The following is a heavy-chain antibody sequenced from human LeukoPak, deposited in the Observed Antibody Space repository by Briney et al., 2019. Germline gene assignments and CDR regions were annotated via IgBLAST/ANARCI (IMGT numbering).Heavy chain of an antibody. J-gene: IGHJ6*02. CDR1: GFTLSSYW. CDR2: IKQDGSEK. V-gene: IGHV3-7*01. D-gene: IGHD3-9*01. Sequence: HPGGSLRLSCAASGFTLSSYWMSWVRQAPGKGLEWVANIKQDGSEKYYVDSVKGRFTISRDDAKNSLYLQMNSLRAEDTAVYYCASPEIVKLRYFDWLPYYYYGMDVWGQGTTVTVSS. CDR3: ASPEIVKLRYFDWLPYYYYGMDV.